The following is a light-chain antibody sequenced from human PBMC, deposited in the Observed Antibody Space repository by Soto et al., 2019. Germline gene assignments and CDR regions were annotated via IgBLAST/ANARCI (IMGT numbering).Light chain of an antibody. Sequence: DIQMTQSPSTLSASVGDRVTITCRASQSISSWLAWYQQKPGKTPKLLIYKAYSLESGVPSRFSGSGSGTEFTITISSLQPDDFATYYCQQYSSYPLTFGGGTKVEIK. V-gene: IGKV1-5*03. CDR1: QSISSW. J-gene: IGKJ4*01. CDR3: QQYSSYPLT. CDR2: KAY.